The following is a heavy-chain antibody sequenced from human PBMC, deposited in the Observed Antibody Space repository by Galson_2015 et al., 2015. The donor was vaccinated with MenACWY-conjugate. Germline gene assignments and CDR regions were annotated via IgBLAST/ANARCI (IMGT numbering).Heavy chain of an antibody. J-gene: IGHJ1*01. CDR1: GFTFSRYS. Sequence: SLRLSCAASGFTFSRYSMNWVRQAPGKGLEWLSYISDGSNTIVYADSVKGRFTISRDDAKNTLYLQMNSLRAEDTAVYYCARRDSSSWYRQYFQHWGQGTLVTVSS. V-gene: IGHV3-48*01. CDR2: ISDGSNTI. D-gene: IGHD6-13*01. CDR3: ARRDSSSWYRQYFQH.